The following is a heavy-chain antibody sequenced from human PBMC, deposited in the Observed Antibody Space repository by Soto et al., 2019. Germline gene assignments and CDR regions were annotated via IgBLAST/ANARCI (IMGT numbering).Heavy chain of an antibody. CDR3: ARNLFSVAGRFHFDY. V-gene: IGHV4-59*01. CDR2: VDYSGNS. J-gene: IGHJ4*02. D-gene: IGHD6-19*01. CDR1: GGSINTYY. Sequence: PSETLSLTCTVSGGSINTYYWSWIRQPPGKGLEWIGYVDYSGNSDSSPSLKSRVTISIDTSKKQVSLKLNSVTAADTAVYYCARNLFSVAGRFHFDYWGQGIPVTRLP.